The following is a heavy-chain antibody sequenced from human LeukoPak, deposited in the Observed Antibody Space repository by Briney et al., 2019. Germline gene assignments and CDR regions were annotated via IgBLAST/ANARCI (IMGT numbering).Heavy chain of an antibody. Sequence: SVKVSCKASGGTFSSYAISWVRQAPGQGLEWMGGIIPIFGTANYAQKFQGRVTITADESTSTAYMELSSLRSEDTAVYYCARGEDSNMVVTEDYYYGMDVWGQGTTVTVSS. D-gene: IGHD2-21*01. V-gene: IGHV1-69*01. CDR1: GGTFSSYA. CDR2: IIPIFGTA. CDR3: ARGEDSNMVVTEDYYYGMDV. J-gene: IGHJ6*02.